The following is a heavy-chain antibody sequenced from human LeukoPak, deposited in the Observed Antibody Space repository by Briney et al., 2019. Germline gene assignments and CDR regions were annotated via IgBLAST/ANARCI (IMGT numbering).Heavy chain of an antibody. J-gene: IGHJ4*02. D-gene: IGHD6-6*01. V-gene: IGHV4-38-2*02. Sequence: SETLSLTCTVSGYSINSGYYWGWIRQPPGKGLEWIGNIYHDGSTYYNPSLKSRVTISVDTSKNQFSLKLSSVTAADTAVYYCARADSIAARLDYWGQGTLVTVSS. CDR2: IYHDGST. CDR3: ARADSIAARLDY. CDR1: GYSINSGYY.